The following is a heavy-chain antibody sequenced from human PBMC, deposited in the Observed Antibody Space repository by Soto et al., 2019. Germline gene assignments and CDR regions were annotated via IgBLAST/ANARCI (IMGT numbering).Heavy chain of an antibody. J-gene: IGHJ4*02. V-gene: IGHV3-74*01. D-gene: IGHD6-13*01. CDR2: INHDGSKT. CDR3: VREPWGFSGTWYDY. CDR1: QFSFSSYW. Sequence: LRLSCAASQFSFSSYWMHWVRQVPGKGPAWVSRINHDGSKTEYADSGKGRFTISRDNTNNTLYLQMNSLRVEDTAMYYCVREPWGFSGTWYDYWGQGTLVTVSS.